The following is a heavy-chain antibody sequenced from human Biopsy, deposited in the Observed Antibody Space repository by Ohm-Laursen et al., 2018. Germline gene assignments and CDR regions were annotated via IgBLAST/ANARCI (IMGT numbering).Heavy chain of an antibody. J-gene: IGHJ4*02. CDR3: ARVREGGLLDY. CDR2: VSTYNGNT. D-gene: IGHD3-16*01. V-gene: IGHV1-18*01. Sequence: GASVKVSCKGSGYIFTSFGVSWVRQAPGHGLEWMGWVSTYNGNTEYEQKFQGRVTMTTDTSANTAYMELRSLRSDDKAVYFCARVREGGLLDYWGQGILVTVSS. CDR1: GYIFTSFG.